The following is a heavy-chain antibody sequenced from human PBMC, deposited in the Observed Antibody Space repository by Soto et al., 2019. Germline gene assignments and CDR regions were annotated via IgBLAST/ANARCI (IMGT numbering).Heavy chain of an antibody. D-gene: IGHD6-19*01. J-gene: IGHJ4*02. V-gene: IGHV3-74*01. CDR2: INSDGSST. Sequence: PGGALRLSCAASGFTFSSYWMHWVRQAPGKGLMWVSRINSDGSSTSYADSVKGRFTISRDNAKNTLFLQMNSLRAEDTAVYYCARQWLAHDYWGQGNLVTVSS. CDR3: ARQWLAHDY. CDR1: GFTFSSYW.